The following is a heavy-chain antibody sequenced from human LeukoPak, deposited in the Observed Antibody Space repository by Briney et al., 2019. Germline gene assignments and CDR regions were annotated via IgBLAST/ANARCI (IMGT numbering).Heavy chain of an antibody. J-gene: IGHJ4*02. CDR1: GFTFSSYA. CDR2: IWSDTTNK. V-gene: IGHV3-33*01. D-gene: IGHD4-17*01. Sequence: PGGSLRLSCAASGFTFSSYAMHWVRQAPGKGLEWVAVIWSDTTNKYYADSVKGRFTISRDNSKNPLYLQMSSLRAEDTAMYYCARDRLTTVTTFHFDYWGQGTLVTVSS. CDR3: ARDRLTTVTTFHFDY.